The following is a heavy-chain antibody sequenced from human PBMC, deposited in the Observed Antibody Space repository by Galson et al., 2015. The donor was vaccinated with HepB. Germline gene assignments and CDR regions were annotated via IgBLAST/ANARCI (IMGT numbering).Heavy chain of an antibody. Sequence: CAISGDSVSSNSAAWNWIRQSPSRGLEWLERTYYRSKWYNNYAVSVKSRITINPDTTKNQFSLQLNSVTPEDTAVYYCTRGDLEMSYWGQGTLVTVSS. CDR3: TRGDLEMSY. CDR2: TYYRSKWYN. V-gene: IGHV6-1*01. CDR1: GDSVSSNSAA. J-gene: IGHJ4*02. D-gene: IGHD1-1*01.